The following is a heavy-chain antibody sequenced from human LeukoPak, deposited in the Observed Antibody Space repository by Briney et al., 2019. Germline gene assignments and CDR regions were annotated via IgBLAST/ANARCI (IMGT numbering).Heavy chain of an antibody. D-gene: IGHD3-22*01. J-gene: IGHJ4*02. Sequence: SVKVSCKASGGTFSSYAVSWVRLTPGQGLEWLGGTIPVFGTTTYAQKFQAKVTMTADKSTNTAYLEISSLTSDDTAVYYCARCSPGDSSNFYAVLQYWGQGTQVTVST. CDR2: TIPVFGTT. CDR3: ARCSPGDSSNFYAVLQY. CDR1: GGTFSSYA. V-gene: IGHV1-69*06.